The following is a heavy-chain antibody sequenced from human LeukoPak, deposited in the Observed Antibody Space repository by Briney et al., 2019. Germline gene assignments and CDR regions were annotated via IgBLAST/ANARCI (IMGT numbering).Heavy chain of an antibody. CDR2: IIPILGTA. CDR3: ARHLKYYYGSSGYWGYFDY. J-gene: IGHJ4*02. CDR1: VGTFSSYA. Sequence: SVKVSCKASVGTFSSYAICWVRQAPGQGLEWMGGIIPILGTANYAQKFQGRVTITTDESTSTAYMELSSLRSEDTAVYYCARHLKYYYGSSGYWGYFDYWAREPWSPSPQ. V-gene: IGHV1-69*05. D-gene: IGHD3-22*01.